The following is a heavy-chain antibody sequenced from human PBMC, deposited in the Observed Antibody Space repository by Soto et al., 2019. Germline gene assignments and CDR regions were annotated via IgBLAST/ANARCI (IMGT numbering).Heavy chain of an antibody. CDR2: THYSGDT. D-gene: IGHD3-16*01. CDR1: GGPFPNGGYY. CDR3: ARGDSQVSSVFDY. J-gene: IGHJ4*02. V-gene: IGHV4-31*03. Sequence: SETLSLTCTVSGGPFPNGGYYWSWIRQEPGKGLEWIGYTHYSGDTSYNPSLRSRVTISTDTSKTQFSLRLRSVASADTAVYYCARGDSQVSSVFDYWGQGMLVTVSS.